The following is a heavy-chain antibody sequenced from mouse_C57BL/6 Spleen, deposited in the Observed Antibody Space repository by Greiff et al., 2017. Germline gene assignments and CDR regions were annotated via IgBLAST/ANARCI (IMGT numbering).Heavy chain of an antibody. Sequence: QVHVKQPGAELVKPGASVKLSCKASGYTFTSYWMQWVKQRPGQGLEWIGEIDPSDSYTNYNQKFKGKATLTVDTSSSPAYMQPSSLSSEESAVYYFARASLGSRGFAYWGQGTLVTGSA. J-gene: IGHJ3*01. CDR3: ARASLGSRGFAY. CDR1: GYTFTSYW. CDR2: IDPSDSYT. V-gene: IGHV1-50*01. D-gene: IGHD1-1*01.